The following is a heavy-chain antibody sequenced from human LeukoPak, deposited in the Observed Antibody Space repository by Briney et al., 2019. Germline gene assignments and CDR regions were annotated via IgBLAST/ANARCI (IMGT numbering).Heavy chain of an antibody. Sequence: PSETLSLTCTVSGGSISSSSYYWGWIRQPPGKGLEWIGSIYYSGSTYYNPSLKSRVTISVDTSKNQFSLKLSSVTAADTAVYYCARGSPIAVAGPLDYWGQGTLVTVSS. CDR3: ARGSPIAVAGPLDY. CDR2: IYYSGST. D-gene: IGHD6-19*01. J-gene: IGHJ4*02. CDR1: GGSISSSSYY. V-gene: IGHV4-39*07.